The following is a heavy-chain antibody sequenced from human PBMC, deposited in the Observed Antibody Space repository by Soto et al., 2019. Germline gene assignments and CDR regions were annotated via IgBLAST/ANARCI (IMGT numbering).Heavy chain of an antibody. CDR3: AKFKGFNWNYVFDY. Sequence: PWGSLRLSCEFSGLTFSNFAMSWVRQAPGKGLEWASAIGGSSGTTFYADSVKGRFTISKDYAKNMLYLQMNSLRAEDTAVYYCAKFKGFNWNYVFDYWGQGVPVTVSS. D-gene: IGHD1-7*01. J-gene: IGHJ4*02. CDR2: IGGSSGTT. V-gene: IGHV3-23*01. CDR1: GLTFSNFA.